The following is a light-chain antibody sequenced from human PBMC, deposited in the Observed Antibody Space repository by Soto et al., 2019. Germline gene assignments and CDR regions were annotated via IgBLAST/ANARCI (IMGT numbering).Light chain of an antibody. CDR1: SSNIGAGFD. CDR3: QSYDSSLSVYV. V-gene: IGLV1-40*01. CDR2: GNN. Sequence: QSLLTKPPSVSSAPGQRVTFSCTGSSSNIGAGFDVHWYHQLPGTAPKLLIYGNNNRPSGVPDRFSGSKSGASASLAIAGLEAEDEADYYCQSYDSSLSVYVFGTGTKATVL. J-gene: IGLJ1*01.